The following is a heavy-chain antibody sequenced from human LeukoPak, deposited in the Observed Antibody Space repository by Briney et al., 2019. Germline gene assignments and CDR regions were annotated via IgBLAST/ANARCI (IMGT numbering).Heavy chain of an antibody. D-gene: IGHD3-10*01. CDR1: GFTFSSFG. V-gene: IGHV3-30*18. CDR3: AKDGLWFGDLTYFDY. Sequence: GGSLRLSCAGSGFTFSSFGMHWVRQAPGRGLEWVAVISHDGSYEYYADSMKGRFTLARDTSKNTLYLQMNSLRAEDTAVYYCAKDGLWFGDLTYFDYWGQGVLVTVSS. CDR2: ISHDGSYE. J-gene: IGHJ4*02.